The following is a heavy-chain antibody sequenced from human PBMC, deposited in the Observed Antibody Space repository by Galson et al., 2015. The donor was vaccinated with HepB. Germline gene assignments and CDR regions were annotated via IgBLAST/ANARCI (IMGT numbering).Heavy chain of an antibody. Sequence: SVKVSRKASGGTFSSYAISWVRQAPGQGLEWMGRIIPILGIANYAQKFQGRVTITADKSTSTAYMELSSLRSEDTAVYYCARDRYYYDSSGLTNPYYYGMDVWGQGTTVTVSS. D-gene: IGHD3-22*01. CDR3: ARDRYYYDSSGLTNPYYYGMDV. CDR1: GGTFSSYA. V-gene: IGHV1-69*04. J-gene: IGHJ6*02. CDR2: IIPILGIA.